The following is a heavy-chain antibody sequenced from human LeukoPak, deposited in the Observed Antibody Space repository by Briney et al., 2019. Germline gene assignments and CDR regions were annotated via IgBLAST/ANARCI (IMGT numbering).Heavy chain of an antibody. CDR1: GGTFSSYA. D-gene: IGHD3-3*01. CDR2: IIPIFGTA. CDR3: ASDVTIFGVRDYYFDY. V-gene: IGHV1-69*05. J-gene: IGHJ4*02. Sequence: ASVKVSCXASGGTFSSYAISWVRQAPGQGLEWMGRIIPIFGTANYAQKVQGRVTITTDESTTTAYMELSSRTLEDTAVYYCASDVTIFGVRDYYFDYWGQGTLVNVSS.